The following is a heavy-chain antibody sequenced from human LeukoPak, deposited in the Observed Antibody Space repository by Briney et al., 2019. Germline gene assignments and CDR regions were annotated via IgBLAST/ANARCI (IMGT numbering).Heavy chain of an antibody. V-gene: IGHV4-39*01. CDR2: IYYSGST. CDR3: ARQFEWELLGMDV. J-gene: IGHJ6*02. Sequence: KPSETLSLTCTVSGGSISSSSYYWGWIRQPPGKGLEWIGSIYYSGSTYYNPSLKSRVTISVDTSKNQFSLKLSSVTAADTAVYYCARQFEWELLGMDVWGQGTTVTVSS. D-gene: IGHD1-26*01. CDR1: GGSISSSSYY.